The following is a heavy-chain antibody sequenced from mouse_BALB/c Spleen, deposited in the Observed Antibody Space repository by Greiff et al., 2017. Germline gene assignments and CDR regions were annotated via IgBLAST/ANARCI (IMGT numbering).Heavy chain of an antibody. D-gene: IGHD2-2*01. CDR2: IDPANGNT. CDR3: AREEEYGYGDY. CDR1: GFNIKDTY. V-gene: IGHV14-3*02. Sequence: EVKLMESGAELVKPGASVKLSCTASGFNIKDTYMHWVKQRPEQGLEWIGRIDPANGNTKYDPKFQGKATITADTSSNTAYLQLSSLTSEDTAVYYCAREEEYGYGDYWGQGTTLTVSS. J-gene: IGHJ2*01.